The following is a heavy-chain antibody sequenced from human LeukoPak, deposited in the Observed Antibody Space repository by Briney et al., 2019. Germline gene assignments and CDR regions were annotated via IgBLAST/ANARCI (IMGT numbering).Heavy chain of an antibody. J-gene: IGHJ6*02. Sequence: PGGPLRLSCAASGFTFSSYSMNWVRQAPGKGLEWVSSISSSSSYIYYADSVKGRFTISRDNAKNSLYLQMNSLRAEDTAVYYCAREDPSYYGMDVWGQGTTVTVSS. CDR3: AREDPSYYGMDV. CDR2: ISSSSSYI. CDR1: GFTFSSYS. V-gene: IGHV3-21*01.